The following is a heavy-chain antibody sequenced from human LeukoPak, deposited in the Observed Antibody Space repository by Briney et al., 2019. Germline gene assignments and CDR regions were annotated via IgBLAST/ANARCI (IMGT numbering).Heavy chain of an antibody. J-gene: IGHJ4*02. CDR3: ARETAYATSRPIEY. D-gene: IGHD2-2*01. CDR1: GFTFSSYS. CDR2: ISSSSYI. Sequence: GGSLRLSCAASGFTFSSYSMNWVRQAPGKGLEWVSSISSSSYIYYADSVKGRFTISRDNAKNSLYLQMNSLRAEDTAVYYCARETAYATSRPIEYWGQGTLVTVSS. V-gene: IGHV3-21*01.